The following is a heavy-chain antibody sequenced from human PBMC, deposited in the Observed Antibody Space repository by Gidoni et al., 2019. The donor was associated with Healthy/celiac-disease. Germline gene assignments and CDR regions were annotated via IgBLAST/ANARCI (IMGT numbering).Heavy chain of an antibody. CDR1: GFTVSSNY. J-gene: IGHJ6*02. CDR3: ARVPGGMDV. V-gene: IGHV3-66*01. Sequence: EVLLVEAGVGLVQPGGSLSLSCSASGFTVSSNYISWVRQAPGKGLEGFSVIYSGGSTYDADSVKGRFTISRDKSKTTLYLQMNSLRAEDTAVYYCARVPGGMDVWGQGTTVTVSS. CDR2: IYSGGST.